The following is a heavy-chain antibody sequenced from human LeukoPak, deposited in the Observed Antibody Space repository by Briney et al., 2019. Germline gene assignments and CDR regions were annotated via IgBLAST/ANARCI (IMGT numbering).Heavy chain of an antibody. CDR2: ISAYSGNT. J-gene: IGHJ3*02. CDR1: GYTFTSYG. Sequence: ASVKVSCKASGYTFTSYGISWVRQAPGQGLEWMGWISAYSGNTNYAQKLQGRVTMTTDTSTSTAYMELRSLRSDDTAVYYCARDLDAYYDILTGGDAFDIWGQGTMVTVSS. D-gene: IGHD3-9*01. V-gene: IGHV1-18*04. CDR3: ARDLDAYYDILTGGDAFDI.